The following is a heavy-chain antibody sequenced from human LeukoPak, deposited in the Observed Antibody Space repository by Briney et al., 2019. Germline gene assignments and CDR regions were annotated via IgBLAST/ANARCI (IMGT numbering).Heavy chain of an antibody. Sequence: GASVKVSCKASGYFFTDYYMHWVRQAPGQGLEWMGWINPNTGGTNYAQKFQGRVTMTRDTSVSTAFRELSRLRSDDTAVYYCARGATVTLLGTEFDYWGQGTLLTVSS. V-gene: IGHV1-2*02. CDR3: ARGATVTLLGTEFDY. CDR2: INPNTGGT. J-gene: IGHJ4*02. D-gene: IGHD4-17*01. CDR1: GYFFTDYY.